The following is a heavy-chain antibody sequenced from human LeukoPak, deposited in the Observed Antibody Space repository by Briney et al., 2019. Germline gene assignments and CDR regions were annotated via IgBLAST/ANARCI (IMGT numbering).Heavy chain of an antibody. D-gene: IGHD3-3*01. Sequence: SETLSLTCTVSGGSISSSSYYWGWIRQPPGKGLEWIGSIYYSGSTYYNPSLKSRVTISVDTSKNQFSLKLSSVTAADTAVYYCARDQLAENGAYDFWSGYYGYRDYWGQGTLVTVSS. J-gene: IGHJ4*02. CDR3: ARDQLAENGAYDFWSGYYGYRDY. CDR1: GGSISSSSYY. V-gene: IGHV4-39*07. CDR2: IYYSGST.